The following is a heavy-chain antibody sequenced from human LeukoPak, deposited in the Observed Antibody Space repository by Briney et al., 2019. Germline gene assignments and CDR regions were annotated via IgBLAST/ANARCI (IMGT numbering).Heavy chain of an antibody. CDR3: ARSPNYGFIDY. D-gene: IGHD3-10*01. J-gene: IGHJ4*02. Sequence: ASVKVSCKASGYTFTSYGISWVRQAPGQGLEWMGWISAYNGNTNYAQKLQGRVTMTTDTSASTAYMELSSLRSEDTAVYYCARSPNYGFIDYWGQGTLVTVSS. CDR1: GYTFTSYG. V-gene: IGHV1-18*01. CDR2: ISAYNGNT.